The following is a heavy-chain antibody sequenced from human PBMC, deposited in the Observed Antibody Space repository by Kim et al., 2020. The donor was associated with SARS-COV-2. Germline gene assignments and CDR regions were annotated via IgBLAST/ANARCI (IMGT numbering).Heavy chain of an antibody. V-gene: IGHV3-9*01. J-gene: IGHJ6*02. CDR3: AKDIGRSGYDQPYYYYYGMDV. CDR1: GFTFDDYA. CDR2: ISWNSGSI. Sequence: GGSLRLSCAASGFTFDDYAMHWVRQAPGKGLEWVSGISWNSGSIGYADSVKGRFTISRDNAKNSLYLQMNSLRAEDTALYYCAKDIGRSGYDQPYYYYYGMDVWGQGTTVTVSS. D-gene: IGHD5-12*01.